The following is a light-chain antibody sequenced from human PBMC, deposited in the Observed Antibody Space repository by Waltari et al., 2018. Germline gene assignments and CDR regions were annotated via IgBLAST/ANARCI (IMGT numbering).Light chain of an antibody. CDR3: QRYDNLPIFA. CDR1: QDIYNY. CDR2: DAS. Sequence: DIQMTQSPSSLSASVGDRVTITCQASQDIYNYLNWYQQKPGQGPKLLIHDASTLETGVPSRFSGSRSGTHFTFTISSLQPEDGATYYCQRYDNLPIFAFGPGTRVDIK. V-gene: IGKV1-33*01. J-gene: IGKJ3*01.